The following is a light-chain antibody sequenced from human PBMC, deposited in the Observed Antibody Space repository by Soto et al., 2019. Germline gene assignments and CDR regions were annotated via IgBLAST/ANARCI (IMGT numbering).Light chain of an antibody. V-gene: IGLV3-21*04. CDR1: DIGSKG. J-gene: IGLJ2*01. CDR2: SDT. Sequence: SYELTQPPSVSGAPGKTASISCGGNDIGSKGVHWYQQKPGQAPVLVIYSDTDLPPVITERFSGSNSANLATLTISRVEAGDEADYYCQVWDSGSAHVVFGGGTQLTVL. CDR3: QVWDSGSAHVV.